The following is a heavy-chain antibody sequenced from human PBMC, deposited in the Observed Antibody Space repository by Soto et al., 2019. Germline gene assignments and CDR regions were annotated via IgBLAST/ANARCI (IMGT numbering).Heavy chain of an antibody. Sequence: EVQLVESGGGLVQPGGSLRLSCAASGFTVSNNYMRWVRQAPGKGLEWVSLIYSGGATYYADSVKGRFTISRDNSKNTLYLQMNSRRAEDTAVYYCARDGTYNWVGGQGILGTVSS. D-gene: IGHD1-1*01. V-gene: IGHV3-66*01. CDR2: IYSGGAT. CDR1: GFTVSNNY. CDR3: ARDGTYNWV. J-gene: IGHJ4*02.